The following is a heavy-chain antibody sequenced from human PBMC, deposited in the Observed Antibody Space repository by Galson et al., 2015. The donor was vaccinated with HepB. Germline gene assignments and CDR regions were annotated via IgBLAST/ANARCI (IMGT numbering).Heavy chain of an antibody. CDR2: IYWDGNK. V-gene: IGHV2-5*02. CDR1: GFSITTEYTG. Sequence: PALVKPTQTLTLTCTLSGFSITTEYTGVGWIRQPPGKALEWLALIYWDGNKHYSPSLKSRLTITTDTSENQVVLKMTNMDPVDTATYYCGHTAGWLADSGGQGTPVTVSS. D-gene: IGHD3-9*01. J-gene: IGHJ4*02. CDR3: GHTAGWLADS.